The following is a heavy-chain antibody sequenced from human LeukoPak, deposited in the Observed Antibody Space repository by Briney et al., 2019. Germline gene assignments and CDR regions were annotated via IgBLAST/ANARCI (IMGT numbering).Heavy chain of an antibody. CDR1: GGSFSDYY. Sequence: PSETLSLTCAVYGGSFSDYYWNWIRQPPGKGLEWIAEINYSGSTNYNPSLNNRVRSRVTISVDTSKNQFSLNLNSVTAADTAVYYCARGHPDTSGSSSFDYWGQGTLVTVSS. CDR3: ARGHPDTSGSSSFDY. CDR2: INYSGST. V-gene: IGHV4-34*01. J-gene: IGHJ4*02. D-gene: IGHD3-22*01.